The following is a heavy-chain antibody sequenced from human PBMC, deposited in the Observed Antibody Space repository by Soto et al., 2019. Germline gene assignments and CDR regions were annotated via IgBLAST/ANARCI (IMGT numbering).Heavy chain of an antibody. Sequence: ASVKVSCEASGFTFTSSAVQWVRQARGQRLEWIGWIVVGSGNTNYAQKFQERVTITRDMSTSTAYMELSSLRSEDTAVYYCAAEPLIVGGPYYFDYWGQGTLVTVSS. CDR1: GFTFTSSA. CDR2: IVVGSGNT. D-gene: IGHD1-26*01. J-gene: IGHJ4*02. CDR3: AAEPLIVGGPYYFDY. V-gene: IGHV1-58*01.